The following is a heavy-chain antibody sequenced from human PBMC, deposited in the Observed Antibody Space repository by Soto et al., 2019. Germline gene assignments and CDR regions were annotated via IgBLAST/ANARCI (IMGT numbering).Heavy chain of an antibody. CDR3: ARIKWGLDYYSGMDV. V-gene: IGHV1-2*02. CDR1: GYTFSDYF. CDR2: INPKTAAT. J-gene: IGHJ6*02. Sequence: ASVKVSCKASGYTFSDYFIQWLRQAPGQGLEWVAWINPKTAATNYAKKFQDRVTVTSDTSFITAYRELTRLRPDDTALYYCARIKWGLDYYSGMDVWGQGTAVTVSS. D-gene: IGHD1-26*01.